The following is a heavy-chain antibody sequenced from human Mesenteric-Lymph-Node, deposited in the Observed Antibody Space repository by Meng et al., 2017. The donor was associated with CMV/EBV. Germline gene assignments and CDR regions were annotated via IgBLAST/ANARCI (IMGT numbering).Heavy chain of an antibody. Sequence: ASVKVSCKASGYTFTNYYIYWVRQAPGQGLEWMGIINPSGGSTSYADSVKGRFTISRDNAKNTLYLQMNSLRAEDTAVYYCARDLLTGERDYWGQGTLVTVSS. D-gene: IGHD7-27*01. V-gene: IGHV1-46*04. CDR2: INPSGGST. CDR1: GYTFTNYY. CDR3: ARDLLTGERDY. J-gene: IGHJ4*02.